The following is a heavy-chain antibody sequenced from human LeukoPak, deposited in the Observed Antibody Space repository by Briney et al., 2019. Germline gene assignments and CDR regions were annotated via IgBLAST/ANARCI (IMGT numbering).Heavy chain of an antibody. CDR1: GFSFSAYA. CDR3: AKNWDDYDSSGPIDH. CDR2: IGASGLNT. Sequence: GGSLRLSCAASGFSFSAYAMSWVRRAPGKGLEWVSGIGASGLNTYYADTVKGRLTISRDNSNNAVYLQLYSLRVEDTAVYYCAKNWDDYDSSGPIDHWGQGALVTVSS. V-gene: IGHV3-23*01. J-gene: IGHJ4*02. D-gene: IGHD3-22*01.